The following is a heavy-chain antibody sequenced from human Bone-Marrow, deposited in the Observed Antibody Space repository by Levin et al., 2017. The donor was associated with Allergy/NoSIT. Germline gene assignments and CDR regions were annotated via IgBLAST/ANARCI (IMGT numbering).Heavy chain of an antibody. CDR1: GFTFSSYS. V-gene: IGHV3-21*01. J-gene: IGHJ4*02. Sequence: VASVKVSCAASGFTFSSYSMNWVRQAPGKGLEWVSSISSSSSYIYYADSVKGRFTISRDNAKNSLYLQMNSLRAEDTAVYYCARDGSIVVSWEYYFDYWGQGTLVTVSS. CDR3: ARDGSIVVSWEYYFDY. CDR2: ISSSSSYI. D-gene: IGHD2-2*01.